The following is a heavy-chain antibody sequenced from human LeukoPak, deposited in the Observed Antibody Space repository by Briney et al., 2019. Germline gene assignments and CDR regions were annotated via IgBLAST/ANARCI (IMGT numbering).Heavy chain of an antibody. CDR3: ARHLGPDI. V-gene: IGHV3-23*01. J-gene: IGHJ3*02. CDR1: GFTFSNYA. Sequence: PGGSLRLSCAASGFTFSNYAMTWVRQAPGKGLEWVSVISDKGAGTYYVDSVKGRFTVSRDNSKKTLYLQMNSLRPEDTAVYYCARHLGPDIWGQGTKVTVSS. CDR2: ISDKGAGT.